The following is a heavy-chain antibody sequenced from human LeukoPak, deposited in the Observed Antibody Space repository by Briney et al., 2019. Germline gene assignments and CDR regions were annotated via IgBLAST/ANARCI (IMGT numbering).Heavy chain of an antibody. V-gene: IGHV4-31*03. J-gene: IGHJ4*02. CDR2: IYYSGST. CDR3: ASSAYYDSSGYYYFDY. Sequence: SQTLSLTCTFSGGSISSGGYYWSWTRQPPGKGLEWIGYIYYSGSTYYNPSLKSRVTISVDTSKNQFSLKLSSVTAADTAVYYCASSAYYDSSGYYYFDYWGQGTLVTVSS. CDR1: GGSISSGGYY. D-gene: IGHD3-22*01.